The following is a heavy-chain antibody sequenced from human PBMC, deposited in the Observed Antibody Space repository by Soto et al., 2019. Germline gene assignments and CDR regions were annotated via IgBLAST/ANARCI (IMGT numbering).Heavy chain of an antibody. CDR2: IDYNGVT. CDR3: GKILVAATKNTDYDF. CDR1: GGSVSINDYY. J-gene: IGHJ4*02. D-gene: IGHD2-15*01. Sequence: SETLSLTCSGSGGSVSINDYYLGWIRQPPAEGLEWIGNIDYNGVTSYNPSLKTRLTISRDTSKNQFSLRLTSVTAADTDLYSCGKILVAATKNTDYDFWGPGMLITVSS. V-gene: IGHV4-39*01.